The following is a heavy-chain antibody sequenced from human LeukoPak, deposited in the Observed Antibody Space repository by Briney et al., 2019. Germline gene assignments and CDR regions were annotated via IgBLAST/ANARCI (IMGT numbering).Heavy chain of an antibody. CDR2: ISAYNGNT. D-gene: IGHD4-17*01. Sequence: ETSVKVSCKASGYTFTSYGISWVRQAPGQGLEWMGWISAYNGNTNYAQKLQGRVTMTTDTSTSTAYMELRSLRSDDTAVYYCARDSSSTVTNNFDYWGQGTLVTVSS. CDR3: ARDSSSTVTNNFDY. J-gene: IGHJ4*02. CDR1: GYTFTSYG. V-gene: IGHV1-18*01.